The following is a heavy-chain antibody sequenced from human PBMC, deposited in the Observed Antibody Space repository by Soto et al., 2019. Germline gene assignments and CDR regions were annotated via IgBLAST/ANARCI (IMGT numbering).Heavy chain of an antibody. Sequence: GGSLRLSCAVSAFTVSSDSMNWVRQAPGKGLEWVSVIYSGGSMYADPVKGRFTISRDNSKSTLYLQMNSLRVEDTAIYYCASGGYWGQGTLVTVSS. V-gene: IGHV3-53*01. CDR3: ASGGY. D-gene: IGHD3-10*01. CDR2: IYSGGS. J-gene: IGHJ4*02. CDR1: AFTVSSDS.